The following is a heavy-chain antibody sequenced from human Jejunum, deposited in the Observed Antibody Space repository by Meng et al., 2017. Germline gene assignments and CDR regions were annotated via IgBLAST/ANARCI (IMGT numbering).Heavy chain of an antibody. J-gene: IGHJ4*02. D-gene: IGHD6-19*01. CDR3: ARDSKKGQQWLVGFDY. V-gene: IGHV4-39*07. CDR1: GGSISSSSYY. CDR2: IYYSGST. Sequence: QLQLQESGPGLVKPSETLSLTCTVSGGSISSSSYYWGWIRQPPGKGLEWIGSIYYSGSTYYNPSLKSRVTISVDTSKNQFSLKLSSVTAADTAVYYCARDSKKGQQWLVGFDYWGQGTLVTVSS.